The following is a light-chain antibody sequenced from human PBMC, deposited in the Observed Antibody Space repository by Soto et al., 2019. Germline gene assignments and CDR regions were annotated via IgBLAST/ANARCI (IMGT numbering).Light chain of an antibody. CDR3: GAWDSRLSALV. Sequence: QSVLTQPPSVSAAPGQKVTISCSGSSSNIESWYVSWYQQVPGTAPKLLSYDDDKRPSGIPDRFSASKSGTSATLAITGLQTGDEADFFCGAWDSRLSALVFGARTKLTVL. CDR2: DDD. V-gene: IGLV1-51*01. CDR1: SSNIESWY. J-gene: IGLJ2*01.